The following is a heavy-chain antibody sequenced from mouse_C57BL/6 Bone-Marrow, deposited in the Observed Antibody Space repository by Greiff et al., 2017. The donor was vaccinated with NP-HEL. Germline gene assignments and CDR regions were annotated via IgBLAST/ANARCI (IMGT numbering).Heavy chain of an antibody. J-gene: IGHJ3*01. D-gene: IGHD1-2*01. CDR2: IDPENGDT. CDR1: GFNIKDDY. Sequence: EVQLQESGAELVRPGASVKLSCTASGFNIKDDYMHWVKQRPEQGLEWIGWIDPENGDTEYASKFQGKATITADTSSNTAYLQLSSLTSEDTAVYYCTTSGYYYGAWFAYWGQGTLVTVSA. CDR3: TTSGYYYGAWFAY. V-gene: IGHV14-4*01.